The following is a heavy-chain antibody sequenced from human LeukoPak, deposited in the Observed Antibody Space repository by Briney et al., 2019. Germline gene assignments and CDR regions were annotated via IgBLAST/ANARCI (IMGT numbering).Heavy chain of an antibody. CDR3: ARDDYGDPLDY. Sequence: GRFLRLSCAASGFTFSSYSMNWVRRAPGKGLEWVSYISSSGSTIYYADSVKGRFTISRDNAKNSLYLQMNSLRAEDTAVYYCARDDYGDPLDYWGQGTLVTVSS. CDR2: ISSSGSTI. D-gene: IGHD4-17*01. J-gene: IGHJ4*02. CDR1: GFTFSSYS. V-gene: IGHV3-48*04.